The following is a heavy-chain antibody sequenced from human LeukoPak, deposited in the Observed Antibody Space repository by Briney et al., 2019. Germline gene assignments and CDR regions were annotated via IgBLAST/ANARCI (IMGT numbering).Heavy chain of an antibody. CDR3: ARDLRITIFGVVRDDYMDV. Sequence: GGSLRLSCAASGFTFSSYSMNWVRQAPGKGLEWVANIKQDGSEKYYVDSVKGRFTISRDNAKNSLYLQMNSLRAEDTAVYYCARDLRITIFGVVRDDYMDVWGKGTTVTVSS. D-gene: IGHD3-3*01. J-gene: IGHJ6*03. V-gene: IGHV3-7*01. CDR1: GFTFSSYS. CDR2: IKQDGSEK.